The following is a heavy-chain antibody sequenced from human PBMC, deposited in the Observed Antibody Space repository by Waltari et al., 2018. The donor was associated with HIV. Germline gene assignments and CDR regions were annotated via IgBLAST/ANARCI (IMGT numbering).Heavy chain of an antibody. J-gene: IGHJ4*02. Sequence: LVESGVDVVQPGRSIRLSCSAHGFSCKIFFLHWVRQTPGKGLEWVAFVSFDSSDFYYADSVKGRFTVSRDNSKNTLFLQMDSLKSEDTSLYYCARAPTTSLSLIQGFWGQGTLVTVSS. CDR1: GFSCKIFF. V-gene: IGHV3-30*03. CDR2: VSFDSSDF. CDR3: ARAPTTSLSLIQGF.